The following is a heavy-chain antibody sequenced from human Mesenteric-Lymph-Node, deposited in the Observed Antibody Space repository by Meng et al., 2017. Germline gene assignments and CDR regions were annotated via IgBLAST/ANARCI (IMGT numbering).Heavy chain of an antibody. CDR3: ARGSWSRYYYDSSGYYPDP. V-gene: IGHV1-8*02. J-gene: IGHJ5*02. CDR1: GYTFTSYA. Sequence: ASVKVSCKASGYTFTSYAMHWVRQAPGQRLEWMGWMNPNSGNTGYAQKFQGRVTMTRHTSISTAYMELSSLRSEDTAVYYCARGSWSRYYYDSSGYYPDPWGQGTLVTVSS. D-gene: IGHD3-22*01. CDR2: MNPNSGNT.